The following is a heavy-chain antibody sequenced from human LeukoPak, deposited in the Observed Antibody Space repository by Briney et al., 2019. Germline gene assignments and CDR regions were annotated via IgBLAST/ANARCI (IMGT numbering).Heavy chain of an antibody. CDR2: ISVDNGYT. CDR1: GYTFVSYG. J-gene: IGHJ4*02. V-gene: IGHV1-18*04. CDR3: ARGRSRGFSSGTCYSNYFDY. Sequence: ASVKVSCKASGYTFVSYGISWVRQAPGQGLEWMGWISVDNGYTNYAQKLQDRVTMTIDTSTNTAYMELRSLRSDDTAVYYCARGRSRGFSSGTCYSNYFDYWGQGTLVTVSS. D-gene: IGHD2-15*01.